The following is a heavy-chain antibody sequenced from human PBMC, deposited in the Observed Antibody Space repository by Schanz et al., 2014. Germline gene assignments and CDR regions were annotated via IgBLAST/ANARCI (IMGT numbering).Heavy chain of an antibody. J-gene: IGHJ3*02. CDR1: GYTFTTYY. CDR2: IIPILDKT. Sequence: QLMQSGAEVKKPGVSVKVSCKASGYTFTTYYIHWVRQAPGQGLEWMGRIIPILDKTNYAQKCRGRVTMTRDTSTSTVYMELSSLRSEDTAVYFCARGPSTGAFDIWGQGTMVAVSS. CDR3: ARGPSTGAFDI. V-gene: IGHV1-46*03.